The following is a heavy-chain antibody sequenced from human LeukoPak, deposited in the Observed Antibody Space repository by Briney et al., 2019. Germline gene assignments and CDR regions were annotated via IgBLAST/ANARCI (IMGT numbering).Heavy chain of an antibody. V-gene: IGHV4-59*01. CDR1: GGSISSYY. CDR2: IYYSGST. Sequence: SETLSLTCSVSGGSISSYYWSWIRQPPGKGLEWIGYIYYSGSTNYNPSLKSRATISVDTSKNQFSLKLSSVTAADTAVYYCARDEGTWWFDPWGQGTPVTVSS. CDR3: ARDEGTWWFDP. J-gene: IGHJ5*02. D-gene: IGHD3-10*01.